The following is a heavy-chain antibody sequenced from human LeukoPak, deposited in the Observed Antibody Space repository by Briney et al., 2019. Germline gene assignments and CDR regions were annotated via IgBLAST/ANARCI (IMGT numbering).Heavy chain of an antibody. Sequence: PGGSLRLSCAASGFTFSSYAMSWVRQAPGKGLEWVSAISGSGGSTYYADSVKGRFTISRDNSKNTLYLQMNSLRAEETAVYYCAKGSHSGYYYYYMDVWGKGTTVTVSS. CDR1: GFTFSSYA. CDR3: AKGSHSGYYYYYMDV. V-gene: IGHV3-23*01. D-gene: IGHD1-26*01. CDR2: ISGSGGST. J-gene: IGHJ6*03.